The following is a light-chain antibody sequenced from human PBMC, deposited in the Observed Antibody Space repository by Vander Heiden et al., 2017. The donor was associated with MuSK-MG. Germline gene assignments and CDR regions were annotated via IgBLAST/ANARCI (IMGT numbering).Light chain of an antibody. Sequence: QSALTQPRSVSGSPGQSVTISCTGTSSDVGGYNYLSWYQQHPGTAPKLMIYDVSKRPSGVPDRFSGSKSGNTASLTISGLQAEDEADYYCCSYAGSFVVFGGGTKLTVL. CDR1: SSDVGGYNY. V-gene: IGLV2-11*01. J-gene: IGLJ2*01. CDR2: DVS. CDR3: CSYAGSFVV.